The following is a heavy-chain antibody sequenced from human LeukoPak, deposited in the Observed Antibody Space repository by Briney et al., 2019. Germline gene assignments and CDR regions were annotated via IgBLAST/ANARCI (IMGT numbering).Heavy chain of an antibody. D-gene: IGHD6-13*01. Sequence: QPGGSLRLSCAASGFTFSSYGMHGVRQAPGKGLEWVAVISYDGSNKYYADSVKGRFTISRDNSKNTLYLQMNSLRAEDTAVYYCAKCEGSSWWSHAFDIWGQGTMVTVSS. J-gene: IGHJ3*02. CDR1: GFTFSSYG. CDR3: AKCEGSSWWSHAFDI. CDR2: ISYDGSNK. V-gene: IGHV3-30*18.